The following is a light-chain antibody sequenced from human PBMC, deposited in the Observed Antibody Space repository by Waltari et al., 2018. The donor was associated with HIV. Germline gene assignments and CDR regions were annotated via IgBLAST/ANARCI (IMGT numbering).Light chain of an antibody. CDR2: FDS. CDR3: QVWDSSSDEGV. Sequence: SYVLTQPPSVSVAPGKTARITCEENNLGSKSVHWYQQKPGQAPVLVIYFDSDRPSGIPERFSGSNAGNTATLTISRVEAGDEADYYCQVWDSSSDEGVFGTGTKVTVL. J-gene: IGLJ1*01. CDR1: NLGSKS. V-gene: IGLV3-21*04.